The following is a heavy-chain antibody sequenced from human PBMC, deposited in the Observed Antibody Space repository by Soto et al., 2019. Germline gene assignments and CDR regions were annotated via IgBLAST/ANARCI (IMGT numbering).Heavy chain of an antibody. CDR1: GLTFRRSW. CDR2: INQDGSER. CDR3: ARDLGYQTLDY. D-gene: IGHD6-25*01. V-gene: IGHV3-7*01. Sequence: GGSLRLSCAASGLTFRRSWMSLARQAPGKGLQWVANINQDGSERYYLDSVMGRFTISRDNAKNSLYLQMNSLRAEDTAVYYCARDLGYQTLDYWGQGTLVTVSS. J-gene: IGHJ4*02.